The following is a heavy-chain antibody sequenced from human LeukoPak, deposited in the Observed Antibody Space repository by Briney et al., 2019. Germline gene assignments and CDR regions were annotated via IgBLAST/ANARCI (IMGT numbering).Heavy chain of an antibody. CDR2: IRSSSSPT. Sequence: GGSLRLSCEASGFTFSSYSMNWVRQAPGRGLEWVSYIRSSSSPTYYADFVEGRFTISRDNAKNSLYLQMNSLRADDTAVYYCARDPHALDYWGQGTQVIVSS. D-gene: IGHD2-2*01. CDR3: ARDPHALDY. CDR1: GFTFSSYS. V-gene: IGHV3-48*01. J-gene: IGHJ4*02.